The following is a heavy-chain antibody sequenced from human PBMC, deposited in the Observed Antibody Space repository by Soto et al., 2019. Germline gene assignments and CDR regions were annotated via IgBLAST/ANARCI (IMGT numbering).Heavy chain of an antibody. D-gene: IGHD1-26*01. Sequence: EVQLLESGGGLVQPGGSLRLSCAASGFTFSRNAMSWVRQAPGKGLEWVSGISGGGGATYYADSVKGRFTISRDNSKKTLYLQRNSLRAEDTAIYYGAKSEPYGSGSYYFDYWGQGTLVTVSS. J-gene: IGHJ4*02. CDR1: GFTFSRNA. CDR2: ISGGGGAT. V-gene: IGHV3-23*01. CDR3: AKSEPYGSGSYYFDY.